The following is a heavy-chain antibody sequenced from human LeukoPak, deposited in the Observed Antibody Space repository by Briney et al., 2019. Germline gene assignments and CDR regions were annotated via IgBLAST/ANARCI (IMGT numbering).Heavy chain of an antibody. V-gene: IGHV1-24*01. Sequence: ASVKVSCKVSGYTLTELSMHWVRQAPGKGHEWMGGFDPEDGETIYAQKFQGRVTMTEDTSTDTAYMELSSLRSEDTAVYYCATYYYDSSGYYILDYWGQGTLVTVSS. CDR1: GYTLTELS. J-gene: IGHJ4*02. CDR2: FDPEDGET. CDR3: ATYYYDSSGYYILDY. D-gene: IGHD3-22*01.